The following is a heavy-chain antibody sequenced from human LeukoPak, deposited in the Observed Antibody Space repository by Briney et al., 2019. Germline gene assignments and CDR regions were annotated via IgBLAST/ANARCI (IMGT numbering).Heavy chain of an antibody. J-gene: IGHJ4*02. V-gene: IGHV3-21*01. CDR1: GFTFSSYG. CDR2: ISSSSSYI. D-gene: IGHD3-22*01. CDR3: ARDPSREDYYDSSGYYLDY. Sequence: GGSLRLSCAASGFTFSSYGMSWVRQAPGKGLEWVSSISSSSSYIYYADSVKGRFTISRDNAKNSLYLQMNSLRAEDTAVYYCARDPSREDYYDSSGYYLDYWGQGTLVTVSS.